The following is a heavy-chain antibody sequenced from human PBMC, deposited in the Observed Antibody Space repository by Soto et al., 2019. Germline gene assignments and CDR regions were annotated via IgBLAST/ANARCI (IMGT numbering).Heavy chain of an antibody. D-gene: IGHD2-8*02. J-gene: IGHJ4*02. CDR3: ARDTGFAFDY. CDR1: GFTFSAYS. Sequence: PGGSLSLSCTASGFTFSAYSMNWVRQAAGKGLEWISYFRSSPITISYADSVVGRFTISRDDAKNSLYLQLNNLRAEDSAIYYCARDTGFAFDYWGRGALVTVSS. CDR2: FRSSPITI. V-gene: IGHV3-48*01.